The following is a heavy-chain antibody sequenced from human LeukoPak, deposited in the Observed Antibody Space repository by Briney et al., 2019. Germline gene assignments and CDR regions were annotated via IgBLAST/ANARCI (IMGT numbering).Heavy chain of an antibody. D-gene: IGHD5/OR15-5a*01. CDR2: ISGDGINT. CDR3: VKDKYSVSDSPFDY. Sequence: GGSLRLSCSASGFTFSGFXMXXVRQAPGKXXXXXXTISGDGINTYHADSVXGRFTISRDNSKNTLYLQMSSLRAEDTAVYYCVKDKYSVSDSPFDYWGEGTLVSVFS. J-gene: IGHJ4*02. CDR1: GFTFSGFX. V-gene: IGHV3-64D*06.